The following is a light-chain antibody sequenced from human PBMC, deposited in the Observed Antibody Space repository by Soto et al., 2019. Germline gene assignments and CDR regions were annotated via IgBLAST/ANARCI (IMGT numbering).Light chain of an antibody. CDR1: QSVSSSQ. V-gene: IGKV3-20*01. CDR3: QQYSWSRLT. Sequence: ETVLTQSPGTLSLSPGERATLSCGASQSVSSSQLAWYQQKPGQAPRLLIYGASSRATGIPDRFSSSGSRTAFTLISSRVEPEDFVVYYCQQYSWSRLTFGQGTKVEIK. J-gene: IGKJ1*01. CDR2: GAS.